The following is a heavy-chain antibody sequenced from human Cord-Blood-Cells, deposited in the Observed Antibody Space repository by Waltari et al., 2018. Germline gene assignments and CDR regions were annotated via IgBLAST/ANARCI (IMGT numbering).Heavy chain of an antibody. V-gene: IGHV5-51*01. CDR1: GSSFTTYW. CDR3: ARHLTVYYYDSSGYYFDY. J-gene: IGHJ4*02. Sequence: EVQLVQSGAAVTKPGESLTISCKCSGSSFTTYWIRCVRPMPGTALEWMGIIYPGDSDTRYSPSFQGQVTISADKSISTADLQWSSLKASDTAMYYCARHLTVYYYDSSGYYFDYWGQGTLVTVSS. D-gene: IGHD3-22*01. CDR2: IYPGDSDT.